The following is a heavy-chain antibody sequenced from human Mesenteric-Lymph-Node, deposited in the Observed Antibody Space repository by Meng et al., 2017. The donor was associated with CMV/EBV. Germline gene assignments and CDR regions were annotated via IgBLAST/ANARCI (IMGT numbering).Heavy chain of an antibody. CDR2: ISSSSSYI. Sequence: GGSLRLSCAASGFTFSSYSMNWVRQAPGKGLEWGSSISSSSSYIYYADSVKGRFTISRDNAKNSLYLQMNSLRAEDTAVYYCARVGSGVYYGMDVWGQGTTVTVSS. CDR3: ARVGSGVYYGMDV. J-gene: IGHJ6*02. D-gene: IGHD3-10*01. V-gene: IGHV3-21*01. CDR1: GFTFSSYS.